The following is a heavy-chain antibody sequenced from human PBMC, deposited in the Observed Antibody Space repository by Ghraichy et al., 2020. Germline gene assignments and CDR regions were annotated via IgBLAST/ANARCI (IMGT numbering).Heavy chain of an antibody. CDR1: GFSLSTSTSTKGVC. J-gene: IGHJ5*02. CDR2: IDWDDDK. Sequence: SGPTLVKPTQTLTLTCTFSGFSLSTSTSTKGVCVSWIRQPPGKALEWLARIDWDDDKYYSTSLKTRLTISKDTSKNQVVLTMTNMDPVDTATYYCARSVAGNNWFDPWGQGTLVTVSS. CDR3: ARSVAGNNWFDP. D-gene: IGHD6-19*01. V-gene: IGHV2-70*11.